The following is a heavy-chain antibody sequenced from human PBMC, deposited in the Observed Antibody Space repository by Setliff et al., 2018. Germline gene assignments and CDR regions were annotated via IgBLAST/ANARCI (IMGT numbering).Heavy chain of an antibody. CDR2: IYQNGIT. D-gene: IGHD3-10*01. V-gene: IGHV4-39*07. J-gene: IGHJ5*02. CDR3: ATDGPVLNGDYIS. CDR1: GASISTTYYY. Sequence: SETLSLTCSVSGASISTTYYYWDWIRQSPEKGLEWIGTIYQNGITYYNPSVKSRVTISVDKSKNQFSLSLRSVTAADTAVYYCATDGPVLNGDYISWGQGTLGTVPQ.